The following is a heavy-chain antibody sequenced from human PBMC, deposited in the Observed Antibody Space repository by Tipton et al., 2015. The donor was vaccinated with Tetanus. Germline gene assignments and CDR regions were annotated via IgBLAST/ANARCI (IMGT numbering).Heavy chain of an antibody. CDR2: INHGGDT. D-gene: IGHD2/OR15-2a*01. V-gene: IGHV4-34*01. CDR3: ARHFPFAPIAS. CDR1: GESLRDYF. J-gene: IGHJ4*02. Sequence: TLSLTCVGYGESLRDYFWTWIRQPPGKGLEWIGEINHGGDTNFSPSLKSRVSMSVDTSKRQFSLSLTSVTAADTAIYYCARHFPFAPIASWGQGTPVTVSS.